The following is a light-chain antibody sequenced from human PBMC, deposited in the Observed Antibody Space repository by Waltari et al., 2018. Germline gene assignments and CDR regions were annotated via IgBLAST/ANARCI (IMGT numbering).Light chain of an antibody. CDR2: DVS. CDR1: QDISKY. V-gene: IGKV1-33*01. Sequence: TCRASQDISKYLSWFQQKAGKAPQLLIYDVSNLEAGVPSRFSGTGSGTDFSLTITSLQPEDIAIYYCQHYHSLPYTFGRGTKLQIK. CDR3: QHYHSLPYT. J-gene: IGKJ2*01.